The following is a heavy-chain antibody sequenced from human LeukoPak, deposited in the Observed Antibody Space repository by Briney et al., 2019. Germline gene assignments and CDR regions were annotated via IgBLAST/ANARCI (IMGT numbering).Heavy chain of an antibody. CDR3: ARDEDIVVVPAARRGWFDP. CDR1: GYTFTSYG. D-gene: IGHD2-2*01. V-gene: IGHV1-18*01. Sequence: ASVKASCKASGYTFTSYGISWVRQAPGQGLEWMGWISAYNGNTNYAQKLQGRVTMTTDTSTSTAYMELRSLRSDDTAVYYCARDEDIVVVPAARRGWFDPWGQGTLVTVSS. CDR2: ISAYNGNT. J-gene: IGHJ5*02.